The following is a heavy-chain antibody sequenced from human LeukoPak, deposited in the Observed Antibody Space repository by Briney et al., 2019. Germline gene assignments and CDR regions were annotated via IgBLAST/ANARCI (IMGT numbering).Heavy chain of an antibody. CDR1: GGSISSYY. Sequence: SETLSLTCTVSGGSISSYYWSWIRQPAGKGLEWIGRIYTSGSTNYNPSLKSRVTMSVDTSKNQFSLKLSSVTAADTAVYYCAREWIVGGTDAFDIWGQGTMVTVSS. CDR2: IYTSGST. J-gene: IGHJ3*02. CDR3: AREWIVGGTDAFDI. V-gene: IGHV4-4*07. D-gene: IGHD1-26*01.